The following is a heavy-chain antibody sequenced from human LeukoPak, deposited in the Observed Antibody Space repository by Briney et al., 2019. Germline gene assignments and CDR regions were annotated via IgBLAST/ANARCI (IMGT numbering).Heavy chain of an antibody. V-gene: IGHV1-2*02. CDR1: GYTFTSYG. J-gene: IGHJ3*02. CDR3: AREHSSGYYFDAFDI. Sequence: REASVKVSCKASGYTFTSYGISWVRQAPGQGLEWMGWINPNSGGTNYAQKFQNRVTMTRDTSISTAYMELSRLRSDDTAVYYCAREHSSGYYFDAFDIWGQGTMVTVSS. CDR2: INPNSGGT. D-gene: IGHD3-22*01.